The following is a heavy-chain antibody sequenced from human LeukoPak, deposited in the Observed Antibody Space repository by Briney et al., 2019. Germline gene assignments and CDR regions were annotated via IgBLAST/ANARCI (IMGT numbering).Heavy chain of an antibody. V-gene: IGHV3-15*01. D-gene: IGHD3-22*01. CDR3: IGDSSGYSVY. Sequence: GGSLRLSCAASGFTFSNAWMSWIRQAPGKGLEWVGRIKSKTDGGTTDYAAPVKGRFTISRDDSKNTLYLQMNSLKTEDTAVYYCIGDSSGYSVYWGQGTLVTVSS. J-gene: IGHJ4*02. CDR2: IKSKTDGGTT. CDR1: GFTFSNAW.